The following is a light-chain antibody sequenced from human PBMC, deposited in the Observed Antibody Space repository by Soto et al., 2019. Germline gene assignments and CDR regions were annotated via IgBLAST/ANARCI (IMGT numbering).Light chain of an antibody. V-gene: IGKV3-15*01. CDR2: GAS. J-gene: IGKJ2*01. Sequence: EIILTQSPASLSVSPGERATLSCRASQSVNNNLAWYQQKPGQAPRPLIYGASTRATGIPGRFRGSGSGTEFTLTITSLQSEDFAVYVCQQYNNLPPDTFGQGTKLEIK. CDR3: QQYNNLPPDT. CDR1: QSVNNN.